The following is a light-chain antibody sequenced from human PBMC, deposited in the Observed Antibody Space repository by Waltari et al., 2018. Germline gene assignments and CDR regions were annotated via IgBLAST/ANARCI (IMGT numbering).Light chain of an antibody. CDR1: QSVSSY. Sequence: IVLTQSPATLSLSPGESATLSCRASQSVSSYLAWSQQKPGQAPRLLIYDASNRATGIPARFSGSGSGTDFTLTISSLEPEDFAVYYCQQRSNWLTFGGGTKVEIK. CDR2: DAS. J-gene: IGKJ4*01. CDR3: QQRSNWLT. V-gene: IGKV3-11*01.